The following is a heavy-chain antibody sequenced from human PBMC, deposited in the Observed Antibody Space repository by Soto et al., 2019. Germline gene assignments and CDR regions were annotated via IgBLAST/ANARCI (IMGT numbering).Heavy chain of an antibody. D-gene: IGHD4-17*01. CDR1: GFIFSSYG. J-gene: IGHJ4*02. CDR3: AKDGGATVPFDY. CDR2: ISYDGSNK. V-gene: IGHV3-30*18. Sequence: GGSLRLSCAASGFIFSSYGMHWVRQAPGKGLEWVAVISYDGSNKYYADSVKGRFTISRDNSKNTLYLQMNSLRAEDTAVYYCAKDGGATVPFDYWGQGTLVTVSS.